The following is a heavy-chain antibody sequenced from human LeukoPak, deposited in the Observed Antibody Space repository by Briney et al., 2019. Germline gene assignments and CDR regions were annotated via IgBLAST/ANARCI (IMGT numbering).Heavy chain of an antibody. CDR2: INHSGST. CDR3: AREGRYYDFWSGYYDNTGESDYYFDY. V-gene: IGHV4-34*01. CDR1: GGSFSGYY. J-gene: IGHJ4*02. Sequence: PSETLSLTCAVYGGSFSGYYWSWIRQPPGKGLEWIGEINHSGSTNYNPSLKSRVTISVDTSKNQFSLKLSSVTAADTAVYYCAREGRYYDFWSGYYDNTGESDYYFDYWGQGTLVTVSS. D-gene: IGHD3-3*01.